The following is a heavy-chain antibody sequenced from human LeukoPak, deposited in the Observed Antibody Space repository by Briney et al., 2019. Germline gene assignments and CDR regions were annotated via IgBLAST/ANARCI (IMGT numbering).Heavy chain of an antibody. CDR2: ICPRSTYI. CDR1: GFTFSTYT. Sequence: GSLSLSCAASGFTFSTYTMNWVRQAPGKGLEWVSSICPRSTYIYYGDPVKGRFTISRDNAENSLSLQMDSLRAEDTAVYYCVRVSGRLERQSDLDYWGQGTLVTVSS. D-gene: IGHD1-1*01. CDR3: VRVSGRLERQSDLDY. J-gene: IGHJ4*02. V-gene: IGHV3-21*01.